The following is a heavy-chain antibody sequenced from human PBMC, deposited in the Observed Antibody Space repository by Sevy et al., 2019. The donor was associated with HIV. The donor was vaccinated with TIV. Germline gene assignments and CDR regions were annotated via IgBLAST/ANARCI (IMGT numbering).Heavy chain of an antibody. Sequence: GGSLRLSCAASGFPFSNFAMSWVRQAPGKGLEWVSTVIGGGSRTYYADSVTGRFIISSDNSRNTLYLQMNSLRAEDTAIYYCAKRRVQSGLSGGGANYGMDVCGRGTTVTVSS. D-gene: IGHD2-8*02. CDR3: AKRRVQSGLSGGGANYGMDV. V-gene: IGHV3-23*01. J-gene: IGHJ6*02. CDR1: GFPFSNFA. CDR2: VIGGGSRT.